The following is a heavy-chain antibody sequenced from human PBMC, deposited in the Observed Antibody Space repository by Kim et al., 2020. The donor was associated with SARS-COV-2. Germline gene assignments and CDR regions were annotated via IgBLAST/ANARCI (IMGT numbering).Heavy chain of an antibody. D-gene: IGHD3-10*01. CDR3: VKDWPLWFGELTQTLDFQH. CDR1: GFTFSSYA. J-gene: IGHJ1*01. V-gene: IGHV3-64D*09. Sequence: GGSLRLSCSASGFTFSSYAMHWVRQAPGKGLEYVSAISSNGGSTYYADSVKGRFTISRDNSKNTLYLQMSSLRAEDTAVYYCVKDWPLWFGELTQTLDFQHWGQGTLVTVSS. CDR2: ISSNGGST.